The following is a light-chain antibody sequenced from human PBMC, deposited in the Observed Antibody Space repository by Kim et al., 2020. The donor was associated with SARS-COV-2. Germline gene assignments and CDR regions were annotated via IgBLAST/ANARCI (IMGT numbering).Light chain of an antibody. CDR3: QHYNNWPPYT. Sequence: VSTGERVPLPCTASQSFSDNLGWYQQKPGQPPRLVIYGTSTRATGIPPRFSGSGSGTDFTLTISSLQSEDFAVYYCQHYNNWPPYTFGRGTKLEI. CDR2: GTS. J-gene: IGKJ2*01. CDR1: QSFSDN. V-gene: IGKV3-15*01.